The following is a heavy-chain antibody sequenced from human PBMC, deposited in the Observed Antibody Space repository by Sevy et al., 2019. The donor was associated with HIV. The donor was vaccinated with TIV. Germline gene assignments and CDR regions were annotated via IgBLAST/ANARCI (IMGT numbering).Heavy chain of an antibody. D-gene: IGHD3-16*01. CDR3: AGAAPAYYYAMGV. V-gene: IGHV4-61*01. Sequence: SETLSLTCTVSGDSVSSGNYYWSWIRQPPGKGLEWIGYHFYSGSTTYNPSLKSRVTISVDRSKNQFSLKLSSVTAADTAVYYCAGAAPAYYYAMGVWGQGTTVTVSS. CDR2: HFYSGST. CDR1: GDSVSSGNYY. J-gene: IGHJ6*02.